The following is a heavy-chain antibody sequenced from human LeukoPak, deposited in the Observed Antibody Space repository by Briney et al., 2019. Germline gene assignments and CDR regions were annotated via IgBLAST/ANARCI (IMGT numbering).Heavy chain of an antibody. J-gene: IGHJ6*02. CDR3: ARDRPAYCSGGSCYPGYYYYGMDV. V-gene: IGHV1-18*01. Sequence: GASVKLSCKASGYTFTSYGIYWVRQAPGQGLEWMGWISAYNGSTNYAQKLQGRATMTTDTSTSTAYMELRSLRSDDTAVYYCARDRPAYCSGGSCYPGYYYYGMDVWGQGTTVTVSS. D-gene: IGHD2-15*01. CDR2: ISAYNGST. CDR1: GYTFTSYG.